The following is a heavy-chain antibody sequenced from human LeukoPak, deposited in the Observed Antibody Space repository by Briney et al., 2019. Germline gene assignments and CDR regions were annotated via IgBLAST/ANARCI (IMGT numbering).Heavy chain of an antibody. CDR1: GFTFSSYS. V-gene: IGHV3-21*01. CDR2: ISSIISYI. Sequence: GGSLRLSCAASGFTFSSYSTDWVRQAAGKVREWVSSISSIISYIYYADSVEGRFSISRDNAKKSLYLQMNSLRAEDRVVYYCARDFRGNDFDIWGKGTMVTVSS. CDR3: ARDFRGNDFDI. J-gene: IGHJ3*02. D-gene: IGHD3-16*01.